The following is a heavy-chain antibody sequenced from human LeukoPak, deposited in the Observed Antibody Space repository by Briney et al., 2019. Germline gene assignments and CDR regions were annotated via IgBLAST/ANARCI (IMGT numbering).Heavy chain of an antibody. J-gene: IGHJ3*02. CDR2: ISHIGRT. CDR3: ARDLDTVNKGFDI. D-gene: IGHD4-17*01. CDR1: GDSFSSHY. V-gene: IGHV4-59*11. Sequence: SETLSLTCAVSGDSFSSHYWTWIRQSPGTGLEWIGYISHIGRTNYNPSLKSRVTISIDTSKNQFSLKLRSVTAADTAVYYCARDLDTVNKGFDIWGKGTMVSVSS.